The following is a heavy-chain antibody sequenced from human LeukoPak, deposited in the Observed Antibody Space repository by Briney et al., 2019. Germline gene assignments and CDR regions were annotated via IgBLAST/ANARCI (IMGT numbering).Heavy chain of an antibody. CDR3: AKAAYVFWSGYYYYFDY. Sequence: GGSLRLSCAASGFTFSSYAMSWVRQAPGKGLEWVSAISGSGGSTYYADSVKGRFTISRDNSKNTLYLQMNSLRAEDTAVYYCAKAAYVFWSGYYYYFDYWGQGTLVTVSS. CDR2: ISGSGGST. J-gene: IGHJ4*02. D-gene: IGHD3-3*01. V-gene: IGHV3-23*01. CDR1: GFTFSSYA.